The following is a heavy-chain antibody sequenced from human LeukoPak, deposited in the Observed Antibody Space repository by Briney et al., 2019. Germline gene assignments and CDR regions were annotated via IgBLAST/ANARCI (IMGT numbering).Heavy chain of an antibody. Sequence: GGSLRLSCAASGFTFSGSAMHWVRQASGKGLEWVGRIRSKANSYATAYAASVKGRFTISKDDSKNTAYLQMNSLKTEDTAVYYCTRTGYSGSQVSGDYYYMDVWGKGTTVTVSS. CDR2: IRSKANSYAT. V-gene: IGHV3-73*01. D-gene: IGHD1-26*01. J-gene: IGHJ6*03. CDR1: GFTFSGSA. CDR3: TRTGYSGSQVSGDYYYMDV.